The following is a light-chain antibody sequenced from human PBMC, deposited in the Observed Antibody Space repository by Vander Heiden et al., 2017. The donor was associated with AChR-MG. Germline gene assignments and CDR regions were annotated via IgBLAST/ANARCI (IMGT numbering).Light chain of an antibody. CDR3: PRDDTVSEYT. CDR1: QDISNY. CDR2: DAS. J-gene: IGKJ2*01. V-gene: IGKV1-33*01. Sequence: DIQMTQSPSSLSASVGDRVTITCQASQDISNYLNWYQQKPGKDPNLLIYDASILETGVPSRFSGSGSGTDFTFTISSLQPEDIATYYCPRDDTVSEYTFGQGTNLEIK.